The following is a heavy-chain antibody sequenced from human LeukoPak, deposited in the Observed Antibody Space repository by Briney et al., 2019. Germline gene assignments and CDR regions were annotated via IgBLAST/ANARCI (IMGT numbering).Heavy chain of an antibody. CDR3: ARGSYYYGSGSYYYFDY. Sequence: PSETLSLTCTVSGVSISSGVYYWSWIRQHPGKGLEWIGYIYYSGSTYYNPSLKSRVTISVDTSKNQFSLKLSSVTAADTAVYYCARGSYYYGSGSYYYFDYWGQGTLVTVSS. V-gene: IGHV4-31*03. CDR2: IYYSGST. J-gene: IGHJ4*02. D-gene: IGHD3-10*01. CDR1: GVSISSGVYY.